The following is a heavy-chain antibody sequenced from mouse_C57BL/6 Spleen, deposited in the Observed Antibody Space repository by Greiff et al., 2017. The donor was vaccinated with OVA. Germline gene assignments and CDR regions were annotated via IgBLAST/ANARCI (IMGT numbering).Heavy chain of an antibody. CDR3: ARDRYYYGSSYDYAMDY. V-gene: IGHV1-64*01. Sequence: QVQLKQPGAELVKPGASVKLSCKASGYTFTSYWMHWVKQRPGQGLEWIGMIHPNSGSTNYNEKFKSKATLTVDKSSSTAYMQLSSLTSEDSAVYYCARDRYYYGSSYDYAMDYWGQGTSVTVSS. D-gene: IGHD1-1*01. CDR1: GYTFTSYW. J-gene: IGHJ4*01. CDR2: IHPNSGST.